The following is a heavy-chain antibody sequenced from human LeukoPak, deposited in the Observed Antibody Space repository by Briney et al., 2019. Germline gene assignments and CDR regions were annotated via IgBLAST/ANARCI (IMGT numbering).Heavy chain of an antibody. CDR2: ISYDGSNK. Sequence: GGSLRLSCAASGFTFSSYGMHWVRQAPGKGLEWVAVISYDGSNKYYADSVKGRFTISRDNSKNTLYLQMNSLRAEDTAVCYCAKAPRLWFGELSGIYYYGMDVWGQGTTVTVSS. D-gene: IGHD3-10*01. CDR1: GFTFSSYG. V-gene: IGHV3-30*18. J-gene: IGHJ6*02. CDR3: AKAPRLWFGELSGIYYYGMDV.